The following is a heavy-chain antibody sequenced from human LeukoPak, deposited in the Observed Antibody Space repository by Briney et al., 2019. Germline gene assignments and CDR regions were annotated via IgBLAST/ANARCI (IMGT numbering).Heavy chain of an antibody. CDR1: GGTFSSYA. CDR2: IIPIFGTA. J-gene: IGHJ4*02. CDR3: ATGSGHSYGLDY. V-gene: IGHV1-69*06. D-gene: IGHD5-18*01. Sequence: SVKVSCKASGGTFSSYAISWVRQAPGQGLEWMGGIIPIFGTANYAQKFQGRVTMTEDTSTDTAYMELSSLRSEDTAVYYCATGSGHSYGLDYWGQGTLVTVSS.